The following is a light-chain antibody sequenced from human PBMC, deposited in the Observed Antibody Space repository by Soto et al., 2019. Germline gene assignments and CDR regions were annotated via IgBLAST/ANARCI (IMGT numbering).Light chain of an antibody. Sequence: EIVLTQSPATLSLSPGERATLSCSASQSVSSYLAWYQQKPGQAPRLLIYDASNRVTGIPARFSGSGSGTDFTLTISSLEPEAFAVYYCQQRSNWPPWTFGQGTKVDSK. J-gene: IGKJ1*01. CDR2: DAS. V-gene: IGKV3-11*01. CDR3: QQRSNWPPWT. CDR1: QSVSSY.